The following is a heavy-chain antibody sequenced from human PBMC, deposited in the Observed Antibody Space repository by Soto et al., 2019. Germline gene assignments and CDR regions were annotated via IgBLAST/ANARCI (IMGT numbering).Heavy chain of an antibody. D-gene: IGHD2-2*01. CDR1: AFTFGDYA. J-gene: IGHJ4*02. CDR2: ISWNSGNI. CDR3: AKGYTTSCFAHFDF. V-gene: IGHV3-9*01. Sequence: EVQLVESGGGLVQPGRSLRLSCAASAFTFGDYAMHWVRQAPEKGLEWVSCISWNSGNIVYVDSVEGRFTISRDNAKNSLYLQMNSLRPEYTAFYYCAKGYTTSCFAHFDFWGQGALVTVSS.